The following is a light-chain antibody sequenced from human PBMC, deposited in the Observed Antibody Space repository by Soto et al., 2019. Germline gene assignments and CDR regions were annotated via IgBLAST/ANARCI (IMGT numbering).Light chain of an antibody. J-gene: IGKJ3*01. CDR3: HQYNSWPRGT. V-gene: IGKV3-11*01. Sequence: EMVLTQSPATLSLSPGERAILSCRASQSVSSYLAWYQQKPGQAPRLLIYDASNRATGIPARFSGSGSGTDFTLTISSLEPEDFAVYYCHQYNSWPRGTFGPGTKVEIK. CDR1: QSVSSY. CDR2: DAS.